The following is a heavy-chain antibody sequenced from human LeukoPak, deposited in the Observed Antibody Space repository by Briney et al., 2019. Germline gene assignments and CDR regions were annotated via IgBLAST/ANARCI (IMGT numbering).Heavy chain of an antibody. V-gene: IGHV4-34*01. CDR2: INHSGST. Sequence: SETLSLTCAVYGGSFSGYYWSWIRQPPGKGLEWIGEINHSGSTNYNPSLKSRVTISVDKSKNQFSLKLSSVTAADTAVYYCARELVATIGPGFDYWGQGTLVTVSS. D-gene: IGHD5-12*01. CDR1: GGSFSGYY. J-gene: IGHJ4*02. CDR3: ARELVATIGPGFDY.